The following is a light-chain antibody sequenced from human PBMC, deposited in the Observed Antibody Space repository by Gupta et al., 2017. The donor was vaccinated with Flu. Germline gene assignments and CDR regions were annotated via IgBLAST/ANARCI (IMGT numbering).Light chain of an antibody. V-gene: IGLV2-14*01. J-gene: IGLJ3*02. CDR3: SSSTNTNTHWL. CDR2: EVS. CDR1: SSDIGAFNY. Sequence: QAALPQPASVSGSPGQSITISCTGTSSDIGAFNYVSWYQQHPGEAPKRMSLEVSDRPSGVSSRFSGSKSGNTAYRSISGLQAEDEADDYCSSSTNTNTHWLFGGGTKLTVL.